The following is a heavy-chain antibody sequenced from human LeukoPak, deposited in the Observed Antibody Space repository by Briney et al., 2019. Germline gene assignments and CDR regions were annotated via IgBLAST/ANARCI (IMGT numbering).Heavy chain of an antibody. CDR3: ARESKSYDGSGYHHDC. Sequence: SAPLSLTCSVSGASIRNYYWSWIRQPAGKGLEWIGRIYTSGTTDYNPSLKSRLTMSVDTSRNYFSLKLTSVTAAATAVYYCARESKSYDGSGYHHDCWGQGALVTVSS. CDR2: IYTSGTT. CDR1: GASIRNYY. V-gene: IGHV4-4*07. D-gene: IGHD3-22*01. J-gene: IGHJ4*02.